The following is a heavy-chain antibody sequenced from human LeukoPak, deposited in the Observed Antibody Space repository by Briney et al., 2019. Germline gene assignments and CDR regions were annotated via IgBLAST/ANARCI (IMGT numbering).Heavy chain of an antibody. CDR2: IKSKTDGGTT. V-gene: IGHV3-15*01. J-gene: IGHJ4*02. D-gene: IGHD1-26*01. Sequence: GGSLRLSCAASGFTFSDAWMSWVRQAPGKGLEWVGRIKSKTDGGTTDYAAPVKGRFAISRDDSKNTLYLQMNSLKTEDTAVYYCTTRGGSFSIFDYWGQGTLVTVSS. CDR3: TTRGGSFSIFDY. CDR1: GFTFSDAW.